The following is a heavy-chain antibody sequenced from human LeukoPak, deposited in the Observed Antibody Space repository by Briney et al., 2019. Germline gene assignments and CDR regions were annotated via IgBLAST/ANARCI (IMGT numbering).Heavy chain of an antibody. J-gene: IGHJ3*02. CDR2: INHSGST. CDR1: GGSFSGYY. Sequence: SETLSLTCAVYGGSFSGYYWSWLRQPPGKGLEWIGEINHSGSTNYNPSLKSRVTISVDTSKNQFSLKLSSVTAADTAVYYCASRSRYSSSRGAFDIWGQGTMVTVSS. V-gene: IGHV4-34*01. D-gene: IGHD6-13*01. CDR3: ASRSRYSSSRGAFDI.